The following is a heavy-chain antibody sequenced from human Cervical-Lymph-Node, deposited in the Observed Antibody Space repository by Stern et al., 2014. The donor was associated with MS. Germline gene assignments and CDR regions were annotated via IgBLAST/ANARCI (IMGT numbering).Heavy chain of an antibody. CDR2: LNAGNGNT. CDR1: GYTFTRYV. D-gene: IGHD3-22*01. Sequence: QVQLVQSGAEVKKPGASVKVSCKASGYTFTRYVMHWVRQAPGERLEWMGWLNAGNGNTKYTQKFQGRVTFTIDTSATTVYMEVSSLKSEDTAVYYCTRNFRFDTSGYNFDHWGQGTPVTVSS. CDR3: TRNFRFDTSGYNFDH. V-gene: IGHV1-3*01. J-gene: IGHJ4*02.